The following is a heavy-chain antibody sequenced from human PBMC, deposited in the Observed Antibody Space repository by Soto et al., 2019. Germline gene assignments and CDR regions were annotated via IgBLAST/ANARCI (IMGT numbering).Heavy chain of an antibody. CDR2: ISYDGSNK. CDR1: GFTFSSYG. V-gene: IGHV3-30*18. CDR3: AKTQIAARQGGDFDY. J-gene: IGHJ4*02. Sequence: QVQLVESGGGVVQPGRSLRLSCAASGFTFSSYGMHWVRQAPGKGLEWVAVISYDGSNKYYADSVKGRFTISRDNSKNTLYLQMNSLRAEDTAVYYCAKTQIAARQGGDFDYWGQGTLVTVSS. D-gene: IGHD6-6*01.